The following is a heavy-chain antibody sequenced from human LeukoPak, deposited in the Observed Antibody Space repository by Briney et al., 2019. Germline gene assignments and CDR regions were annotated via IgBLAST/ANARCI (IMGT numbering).Heavy chain of an antibody. CDR3: ARGSRGFDP. D-gene: IGHD2-2*01. Sequence: LPGGSLRLSCAASGFTFSSYSMNWVRQAPGKGLEWVSYISSSSSTIYYADSVKDRFTISRDNAKNSLYLQMNSLRAEDTAVYYCARGSRGFDPWGQGTLVTVSS. CDR2: ISSSSSTI. J-gene: IGHJ5*02. V-gene: IGHV3-48*01. CDR1: GFTFSSYS.